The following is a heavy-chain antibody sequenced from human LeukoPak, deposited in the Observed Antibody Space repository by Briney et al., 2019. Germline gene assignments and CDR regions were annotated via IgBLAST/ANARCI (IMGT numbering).Heavy chain of an antibody. D-gene: IGHD2-15*01. Sequence: GGSLRLSCAASGFTFSSYGMHWVRQAPGKGLEWVAFIRYDGSNKYYADSVKGRFTISRDNSKNTLYLQMNSLRAEDTAVYYCAKDEMGYCSGGSCPKRASYNWFDPWGQGTLVTVSS. CDR1: GFTFSSYG. J-gene: IGHJ5*02. CDR2: IRYDGSNK. CDR3: AKDEMGYCSGGSCPKRASYNWFDP. V-gene: IGHV3-30*02.